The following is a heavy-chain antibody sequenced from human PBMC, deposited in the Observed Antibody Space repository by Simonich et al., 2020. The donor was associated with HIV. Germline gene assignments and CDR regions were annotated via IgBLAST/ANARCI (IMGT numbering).Heavy chain of an antibody. CDR1: GFSFRSYG. V-gene: IGHV3-33*01. Sequence: GGGVVQPGRSLRLSCAASGFSFRSYGMHWVRQAPGKGLEWEEVIWYDGNNKYYADSVKGRFTISRDNAKNTLYLQMNSLRAEDTAVYYCARDDIILEPGIAAAGLNYWGQGTLVTVSS. D-gene: IGHD6-13*01. CDR3: ARDDIILEPGIAAAGLNY. CDR2: IWYDGNNK. J-gene: IGHJ4*02.